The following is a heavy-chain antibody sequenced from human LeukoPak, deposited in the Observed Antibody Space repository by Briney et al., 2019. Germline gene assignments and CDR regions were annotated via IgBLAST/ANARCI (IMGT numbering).Heavy chain of an antibody. D-gene: IGHD2-2*01. CDR2: ISYDGSNK. J-gene: IGHJ5*02. CDR1: GFTFSSYA. V-gene: IGHV3-30*04. CDR3: ARNSLQAEYQLLYWFDP. Sequence: PGGSLRLSCAASGFTFSSYAMHWVRQAPGKGLEWVAVISYDGSNKYYADSVKGRFTISRDNSKNTLYLQMNSLRAEDTAVYYCARNSLQAEYQLLYWFDPWGQGTLVTVSS.